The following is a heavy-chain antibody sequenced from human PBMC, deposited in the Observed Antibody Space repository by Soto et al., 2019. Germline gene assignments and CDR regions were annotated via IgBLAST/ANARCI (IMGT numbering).Heavy chain of an antibody. CDR1: GFTVSSNY. CDR2: IYSGGST. V-gene: IGHV3-53*02. Sequence: EVQLVETGGGLIQPGGSLRLSCAASGFTVSSNYMSWVRQAPGKGLEWVSVIYSGGSTYYADSVKGRFTISRDNSKNTLYLQMNSLRAADTAVYYCAGPSSGWSAHTGPGYFDLWCRGTLVTVSS. D-gene: IGHD6-19*01. CDR3: AGPSSGWSAHTGPGYFDL. J-gene: IGHJ2*01.